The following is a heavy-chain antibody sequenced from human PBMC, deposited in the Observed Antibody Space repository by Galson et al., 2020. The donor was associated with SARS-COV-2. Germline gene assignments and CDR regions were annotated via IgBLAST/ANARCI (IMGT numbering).Heavy chain of an antibody. Sequence: TGGSLRLSCEASGFIFSGSAMSWVRQAPGKGLEWVSDISYSGENTFYADSVRGRFTISRDNSKNTVFLQMNSLRADDTAAYYCARVGYSSGWSEFDYWGQGALVTVSS. CDR3: ARVGYSSGWSEFDY. V-gene: IGHV3-23*01. D-gene: IGHD6-19*01. CDR1: GFIFSGSA. J-gene: IGHJ4*02. CDR2: ISYSGENT.